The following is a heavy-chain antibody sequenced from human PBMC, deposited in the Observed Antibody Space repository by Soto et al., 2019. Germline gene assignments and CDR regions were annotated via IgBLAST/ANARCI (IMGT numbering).Heavy chain of an antibody. V-gene: IGHV3-21*01. Sequence: EVQLLESGGGLVQPGGSLRLSCAASGFTFSSYAMSWVRQAPGKGLEWVSVISSSSSYIYYADSVKGRFTISRDNAKNSLYLQMNSLRAEDTAVYYCARDGYDFWSGFHWYFDLWGRGTLVTVSS. CDR2: ISSSSSYI. D-gene: IGHD3-3*01. CDR3: ARDGYDFWSGFHWYFDL. CDR1: GFTFSSYA. J-gene: IGHJ2*01.